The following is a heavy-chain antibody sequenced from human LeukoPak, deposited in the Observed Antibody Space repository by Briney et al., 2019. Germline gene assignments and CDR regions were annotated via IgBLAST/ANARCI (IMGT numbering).Heavy chain of an antibody. CDR3: ARRDMATNSRYFDY. J-gene: IGHJ4*02. V-gene: IGHV4-30-2*01. Sequence: SETLSLTCAVSGGSISSGGYSWSWIRQPPGKGLEWIGYIYHSGSTYYNPSLKSRLTISIDTSKNQFSLKLSSVTAADTAIYYCARRDMATNSRYFDYWGQGTLVTVSS. D-gene: IGHD5-24*01. CDR1: GGSISSGGYS. CDR2: IYHSGST.